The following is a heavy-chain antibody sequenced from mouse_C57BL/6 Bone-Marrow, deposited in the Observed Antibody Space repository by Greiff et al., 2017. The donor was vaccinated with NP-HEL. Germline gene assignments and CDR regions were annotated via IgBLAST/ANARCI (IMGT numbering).Heavy chain of an antibody. CDR3: ARGDYEGPWFAD. CDR2: INPYNGGT. Sequence: EVQLQQSGPVLVKPGASVKMSCKASGYTFTDYYMNWVKQSHGKSLEWIGVINPYNGGTSYNQKFKGKATLTVDKSSSTAYMELNSLTSEDSAVYYCARGDYEGPWFADWGQGTLVTVSA. V-gene: IGHV1-19*01. J-gene: IGHJ3*01. CDR1: GYTFTDYY. D-gene: IGHD2-4*01.